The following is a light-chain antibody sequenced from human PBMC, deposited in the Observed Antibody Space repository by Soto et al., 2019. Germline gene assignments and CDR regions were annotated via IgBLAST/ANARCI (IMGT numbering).Light chain of an antibody. Sequence: DIEMVQSPSALSASVGDTVTITCRASQKSSPWLAWYQQKPGQAPKLLMYDVSSLKRGVPSRFSGSGSGTEVTLTISSLQPDDFATYYCQQYNDYSATFGQGTKVEIK. CDR2: DVS. V-gene: IGKV1-5*01. CDR1: QKSSPW. J-gene: IGKJ1*01. CDR3: QQYNDYSAT.